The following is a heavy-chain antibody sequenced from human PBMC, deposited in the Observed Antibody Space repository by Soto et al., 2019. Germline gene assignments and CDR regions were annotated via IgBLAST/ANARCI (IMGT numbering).Heavy chain of an antibody. CDR1: GYGFTTYG. Sequence: QVQLAQSGAEVKTPGASVKVSCKASGYGFTTYGITLVRQSPGQGLEWMGWVSTYNGNTNYLQKLQGRVSMTTDTSTSTAYMELRSLRSEDTAVYYCVRDRRTRTALPYYYYGMDVWGHGTTVTVSS. D-gene: IGHD2-15*01. V-gene: IGHV1-18*01. J-gene: IGHJ6*02. CDR2: VSTYNGNT. CDR3: VRDRRTRTALPYYYYGMDV.